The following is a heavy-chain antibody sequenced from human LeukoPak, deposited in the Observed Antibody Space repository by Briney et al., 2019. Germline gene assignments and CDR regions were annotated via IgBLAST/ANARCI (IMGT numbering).Heavy chain of an antibody. CDR1: GFTFSSYA. CDR3: ARDYDGLDV. J-gene: IGHJ6*04. V-gene: IGHV3-23*01. Sequence: GGSLRLSCAASGFTFSSYAMTWVRQAPGKGLEWVSGITGRSGSTYYADSVKGRFTISRDNSKNTLYLQMNSLRAEDTAVYYCARDYDGLDVWGKGTTVTVSS. CDR2: ITGRSGST. D-gene: IGHD3-16*01.